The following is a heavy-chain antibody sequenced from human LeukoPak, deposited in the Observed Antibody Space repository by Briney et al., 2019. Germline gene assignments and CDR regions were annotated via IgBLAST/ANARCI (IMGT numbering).Heavy chain of an antibody. CDR3: ARGGVAGPGPYWYFDL. V-gene: IGHV3-74*01. CDR1: GFTFSRYW. J-gene: IGHJ2*01. CDR2: INSDGSST. D-gene: IGHD6-19*01. Sequence: GGSLRLSCAASGFTFSRYWMHWVRQPPGKGLVWVSRINSDGSSTTYADSANGRFTISSDNAKNTLYLQMNSLRAEETAVYYCARGGVAGPGPYWYFDLWGRGTLVTVSS.